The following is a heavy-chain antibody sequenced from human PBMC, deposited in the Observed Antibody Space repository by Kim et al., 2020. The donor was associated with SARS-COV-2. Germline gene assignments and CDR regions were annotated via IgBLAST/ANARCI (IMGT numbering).Heavy chain of an antibody. V-gene: IGHV1-2*02. J-gene: IGHJ3*02. D-gene: IGHD3-3*01. CDR3: ARDRRVNYDFWSGYFIGDAFDI. CDR2: INPNSGGT. Sequence: ASVKVSCKASGYTFTGYYMHWVRQAPGQGLEWMGWINPNSGGTNYAQKFQGRVTMTRDTSISTAYMELSRLRSDDTAVYYCARDRRVNYDFWSGYFIGDAFDIWGQGTMVTVSS. CDR1: GYTFTGYY.